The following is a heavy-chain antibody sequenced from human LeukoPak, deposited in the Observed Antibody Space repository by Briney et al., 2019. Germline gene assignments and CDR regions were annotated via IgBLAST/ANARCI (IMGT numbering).Heavy chain of an antibody. CDR2: IYYSGST. J-gene: IGHJ5*02. V-gene: IGHV4-59*01. D-gene: IGHD2-2*02. Sequence: SETLSLTCTVSGGSISSYYWSWLRQPPGKGLEWIGYIYYSGSTNYNPSLKSRVTISVDTSKNQFSLKLSSVTAADTAVYYCARESPFVVVPAAIWERGYSWFDPWGQGTLVTVSS. CDR1: GGSISSYY. CDR3: ARESPFVVVPAAIWERGYSWFDP.